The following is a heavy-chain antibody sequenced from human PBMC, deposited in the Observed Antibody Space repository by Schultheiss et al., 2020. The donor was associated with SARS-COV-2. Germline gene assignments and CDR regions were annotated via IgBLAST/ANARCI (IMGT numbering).Heavy chain of an antibody. CDR3: ARVPIFGVVTDDAFDI. Sequence: SQTLSLTCAISGDSVSSNSAAWNWIRQSPSRGLEWLGRTYYRSKWYNDYAVSVKSRITINPDTSKNQFSLKLSSVTAADTAVYYCARVPIFGVVTDDAFDIWGQGTMVTVSS. V-gene: IGHV6-1*01. CDR1: GDSVSSNSAA. J-gene: IGHJ3*02. D-gene: IGHD3-3*01. CDR2: TYYRSKWYN.